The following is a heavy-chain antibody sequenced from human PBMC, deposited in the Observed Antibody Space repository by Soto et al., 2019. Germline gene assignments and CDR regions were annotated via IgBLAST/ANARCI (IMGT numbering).Heavy chain of an antibody. CDR3: ARERGGYNRGDFEF. V-gene: IGHV1-69*13. Sequence: RASVKVSCKVSGGTFNSYAISWVRQAPGQGLEWMGGIIPDFGTGNSAQKFRGRVSIIADASTTTVYMGLSGLTSADTAVYYCARERGGYNRGDFEFWGQGTQVTVSS. D-gene: IGHD1-26*01. CDR2: IIPDFGTG. J-gene: IGHJ4*02. CDR1: GGTFNSYA.